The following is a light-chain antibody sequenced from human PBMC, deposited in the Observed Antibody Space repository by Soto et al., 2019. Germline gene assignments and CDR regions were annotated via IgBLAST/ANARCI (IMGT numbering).Light chain of an antibody. CDR1: GNDVGGYTF. J-gene: IGLJ1*01. CDR3: CSYTATTTYV. CDR2: DVN. V-gene: IGLV2-14*03. Sequence: QSALTQPASVSGSPGQSISISCTGTGNDVGGYTFVSWYQQHPDKVPKLVIFDVNRRPSGVSDRFFGSKSVNAASLTISGLQAEDEADYYCCSYTATTTYVFGTGTKLTVL.